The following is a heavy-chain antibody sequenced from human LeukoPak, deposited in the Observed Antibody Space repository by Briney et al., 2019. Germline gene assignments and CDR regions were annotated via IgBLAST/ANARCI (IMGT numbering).Heavy chain of an antibody. J-gene: IGHJ3*02. CDR1: GYSISRGSY. CDR2: AYHSGSA. Sequence: KPSEALSLTCAVSGYSISRGSYWGWIRQPPGKGLEWIGSAYHSGSAYYNPSLKSRVTISVDTSKNQFSLKLTSVTAADTAVYYCAVGLHSGQFAFDIWGQGTMVTVSS. CDR3: AVGLHSGQFAFDI. D-gene: IGHD5-24*01. V-gene: IGHV4-38-2*01.